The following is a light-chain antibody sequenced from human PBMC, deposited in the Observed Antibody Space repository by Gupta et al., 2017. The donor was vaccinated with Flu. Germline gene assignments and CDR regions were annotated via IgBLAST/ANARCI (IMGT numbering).Light chain of an antibody. V-gene: IGLV1-47*01. Sequence: QSVLTQPPSASGTPGQRVTISCSGSSSNIGINNVYWYQQLPGTAPKLLIYRNHRRPSGVPDRFSGSKSGTSASLAISGLRSEDEADYYCASWDDSLSGRLFGGGTKLTVL. CDR2: RNH. J-gene: IGLJ3*02. CDR1: SSNIGINN. CDR3: ASWDDSLSGRL.